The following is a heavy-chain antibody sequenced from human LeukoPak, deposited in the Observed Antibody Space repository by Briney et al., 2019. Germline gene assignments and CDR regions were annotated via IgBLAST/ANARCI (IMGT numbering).Heavy chain of an antibody. CDR3: ARSAHCSGGSCYSPFDY. D-gene: IGHD2-15*01. Sequence: PGGSLRLSCAASGLTFSSYWMHWVRQAPGKGLVWVSRINSDGSSTSYADSVKGRFTISRDNAKNTLYLQMNSLRAEDTAVYYCARSAHCSGGSCYSPFDYWGQGTLVTVSS. V-gene: IGHV3-74*01. CDR2: INSDGSST. CDR1: GLTFSSYW. J-gene: IGHJ4*02.